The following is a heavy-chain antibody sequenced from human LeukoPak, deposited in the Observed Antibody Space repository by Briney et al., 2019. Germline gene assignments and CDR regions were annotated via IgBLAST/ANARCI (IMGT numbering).Heavy chain of an antibody. V-gene: IGHV3-66*01. CDR1: GFTVSSVY. CDR3: ARGAIEAAGRFDY. J-gene: IGHJ4*02. CDR2: IYSAGTA. D-gene: IGHD6-13*01. Sequence: PGGSLRLSCAASGFTVSSVYMNWVRQAPGKGLEWVSVIYSAGTAHYADSVEGRFSISRDNPKNTLYLQLNSLRVEDTAVYYCARGAIEAAGRFDYWGQGTLVTVSS.